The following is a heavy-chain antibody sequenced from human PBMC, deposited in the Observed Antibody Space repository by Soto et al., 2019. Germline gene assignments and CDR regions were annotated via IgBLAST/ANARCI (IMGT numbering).Heavy chain of an antibody. CDR3: ARDPLGSP. CDR1: GFTFSSYG. Sequence: GGSLRLSCAASGFTFSSYGMHWVRQAPGKGLEWVAVLWYDGSNKYYADSVKGRFTISRDNSKNTLYLQMSSLRAEDTAVYYCARDPLGSPWGQGTLVTVSS. CDR2: LWYDGSNK. V-gene: IGHV3-33*01. D-gene: IGHD3-10*01. J-gene: IGHJ5*02.